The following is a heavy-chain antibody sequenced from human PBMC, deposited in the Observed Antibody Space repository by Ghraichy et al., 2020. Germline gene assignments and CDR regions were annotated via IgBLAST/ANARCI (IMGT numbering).Heavy chain of an antibody. J-gene: IGHJ6*02. Sequence: GGSLRLSCAASGFTFSSYAMSWVRQAPGKGLEWVSAISGSGGSTYYADSVKGRFTISRDNSKNTLYLQMNSLRAEDTAVYYCAKDRHSSSWYHYYYGMDVWGQGTTVTVSS. CDR2: ISGSGGST. CDR1: GFTFSSYA. CDR3: AKDRHSSSWYHYYYGMDV. D-gene: IGHD6-13*01. V-gene: IGHV3-23*01.